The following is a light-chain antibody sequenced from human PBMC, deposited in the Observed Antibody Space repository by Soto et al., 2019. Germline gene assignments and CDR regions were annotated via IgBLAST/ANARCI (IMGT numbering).Light chain of an antibody. CDR2: GND. Sequence: QSVLTQPPSGSGAPGQRVTISCTGSNSNIGADYEVHWYQQVQGTAPQLLIYGNDNRPSGVPDRFSASRSGTSASLVITGLQAEDEADYYCQSYDGSLSALFGGGTKLTVL. V-gene: IGLV1-40*01. CDR3: QSYDGSLSAL. CDR1: NSNIGADYE. J-gene: IGLJ2*01.